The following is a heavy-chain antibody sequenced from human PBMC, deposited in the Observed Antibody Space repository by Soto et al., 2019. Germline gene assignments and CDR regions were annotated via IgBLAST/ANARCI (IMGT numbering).Heavy chain of an antibody. J-gene: IGHJ5*02. V-gene: IGHV2-5*01. D-gene: IGHD6-19*01. CDR2: IYWNDDV. Sequence: SGPTLGNPTQTLTLTCTLSGFSLSTSGVGVGWIRQPPGKALEWLALIYWNDDVYYSPSLKSRLTITKGTSENQVVLTMTNMDPVDTATYYCAHRTNRGWNNWFDPWGQGTLVTVSS. CDR3: AHRTNRGWNNWFDP. CDR1: GFSLSTSGVG.